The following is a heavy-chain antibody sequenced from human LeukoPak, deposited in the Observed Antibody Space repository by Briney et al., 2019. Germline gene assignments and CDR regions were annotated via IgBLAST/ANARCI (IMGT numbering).Heavy chain of an antibody. D-gene: IGHD4-17*01. CDR1: GDSISSYY. J-gene: IGHJ6*02. Sequence: SETLSLTCTVSGDSISSYYWSWIRQPPGRGLEWIGYIYYSGSPDYNPSLKRRVTISVDTSKNQFSLKLSSVTAADTAVYFCARGGYGDYTTWGMDVWGQGTTVTVSS. CDR2: IYYSGSP. V-gene: IGHV4-59*01. CDR3: ARGGYGDYTTWGMDV.